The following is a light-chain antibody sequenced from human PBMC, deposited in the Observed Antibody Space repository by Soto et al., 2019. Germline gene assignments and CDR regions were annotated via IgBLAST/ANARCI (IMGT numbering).Light chain of an antibody. CDR3: CSYAGIYTYV. J-gene: IGLJ1*01. CDR2: DVT. Sequence: QSALPQPRSVSGSPGQSVTISCTGTSLDVGGFDYVSWYQQHPGKAPTLIIYDVTQRPSGVPDRFSGFKSGNTASLTISGLDPGDEADYYCCSYAGIYTYVFGTGTKVTVL. CDR1: SLDVGGFDY. V-gene: IGLV2-11*01.